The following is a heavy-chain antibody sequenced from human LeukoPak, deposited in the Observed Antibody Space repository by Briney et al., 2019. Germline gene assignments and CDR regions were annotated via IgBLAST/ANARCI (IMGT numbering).Heavy chain of an antibody. CDR3: ARAMTTVTTFDY. J-gene: IGHJ4*02. CDR1: GYTFTSNY. D-gene: IGHD4-17*01. Sequence: ASVKVSCKAFGYTFTSNYMHWVRQAPGQGPEWMGVISPSGGSTTYAQKFQGRVTLTRDMSTSTDYLELSGLRSEDTAVYYCARAMTTVTTFDYWGQGTLVTVSS. CDR2: ISPSGGST. V-gene: IGHV1-46*01.